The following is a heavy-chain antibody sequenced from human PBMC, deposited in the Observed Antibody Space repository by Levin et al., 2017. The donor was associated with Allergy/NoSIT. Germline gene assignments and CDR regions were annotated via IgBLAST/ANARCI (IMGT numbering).Heavy chain of an antibody. D-gene: IGHD1-20*01. V-gene: IGHV3-30*04. CDR1: GFTFSNYA. CDR2: ISYDGSDK. CDR3: ARAPNNWNAFDY. Sequence: GGSLRLSCAASGFTFSNYAMHWVRQAPGKGLEWVAVISYDGSDKYFADSVKGRFTISRDNSKNTLYLQMNSLRAEDTAVYYCARAPNNWNAFDYWGQGTLVTVSS. J-gene: IGHJ4*02.